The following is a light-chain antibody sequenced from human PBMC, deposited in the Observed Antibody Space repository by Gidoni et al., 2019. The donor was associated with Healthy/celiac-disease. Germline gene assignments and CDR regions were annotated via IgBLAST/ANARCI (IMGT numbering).Light chain of an antibody. CDR1: QSVSSSY. Sequence: EIVLTQSPVTLSLSPGERATLPCRASQSVSSSYLAWYQQKPGQAPRLLIYGASSRATGIPDRFSGSGSGTDFTLTISRLEPEDFAVYYCQQYGSSTWTFGQGTKVEIK. CDR2: GAS. V-gene: IGKV3-20*01. J-gene: IGKJ1*01. CDR3: QQYGSSTWT.